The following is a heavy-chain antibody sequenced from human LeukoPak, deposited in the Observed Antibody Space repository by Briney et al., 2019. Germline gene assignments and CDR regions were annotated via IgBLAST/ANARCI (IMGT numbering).Heavy chain of an antibody. CDR3: ANSYGSGSYYWPPDDAFDI. CDR2: ISGSGGST. V-gene: IGHV3-23*01. CDR1: GFTFSSYA. J-gene: IGHJ3*02. D-gene: IGHD3-10*01. Sequence: GGSLRLSCAASGFTFSSYAMSWVRQAPGKGLEWVSAISGSGGSTYYADSVKGRFTISRDNSKNTLYLQMNSLRAEDTAVYYCANSYGSGSYYWPPDDAFDIWGQGTMVTVSS.